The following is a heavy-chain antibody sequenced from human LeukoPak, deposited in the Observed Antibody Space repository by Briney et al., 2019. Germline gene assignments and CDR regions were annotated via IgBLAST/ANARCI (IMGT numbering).Heavy chain of an antibody. D-gene: IGHD1-26*01. CDR3: ARDARLYKWELLAY. V-gene: IGHV3-7*01. Sequence: GGSLRLSCAASGFTFSSYWMSWVRQAPGKGLEWVANMRQDGGEIYYVDSVKGRFTISRDNSKNTVYLQMDNLRPEDTAVYYCARDARLYKWELLAYWGQGTLVTVSS. J-gene: IGHJ4*02. CDR1: GFTFSSYW. CDR2: MRQDGGEI.